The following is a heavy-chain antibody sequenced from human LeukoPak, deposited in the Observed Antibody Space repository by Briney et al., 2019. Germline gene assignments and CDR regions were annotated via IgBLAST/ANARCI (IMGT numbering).Heavy chain of an antibody. CDR2: IYYSGST. D-gene: IGHD3-16*02. CDR1: GGSISSYY. V-gene: IGHV4-59*01. CDR3: ARASVWGSYRYSRFYFQH. Sequence: SETLSLTCTVSGGSISSYYWSWIRQPPGKGLEWIGYIYYSGSTNYNPSLKSRVTISVDTSKNQFSLKLSSVTAADTAMYYCARASVWGSYRYSRFYFQHWGQGTLVTVSS. J-gene: IGHJ1*01.